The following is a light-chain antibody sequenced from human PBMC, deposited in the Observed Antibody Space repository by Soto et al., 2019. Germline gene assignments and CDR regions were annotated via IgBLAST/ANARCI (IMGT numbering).Light chain of an antibody. V-gene: IGLV2-14*01. CDR2: EVN. CDR1: SSDVGGYNY. CDR3: SSFTSSSTQV. J-gene: IGLJ3*02. Sequence: QSVLTQPASVSGSLGQSITISCTGTSSDVGGYNYVSWYQQHPGKVPKLMIYEVNNRPSGVSNSFSGSKSANTASLTISGLQADDEADYYCSSFTSSSTQVFGGVTKLTVL.